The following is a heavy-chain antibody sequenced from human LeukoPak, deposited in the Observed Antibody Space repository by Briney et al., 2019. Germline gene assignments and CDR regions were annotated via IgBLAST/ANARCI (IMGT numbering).Heavy chain of an antibody. J-gene: IGHJ4*02. D-gene: IGHD1-1*01. Sequence: ASVEVSCKASGYTFTSYGISWVRQAPGQGLEWMGWISAYNGNTNYAQKLQGRVTMTTDTSTSTAYMELRSLRSDDTAVYYCARVPGILATGYFDYWGQGTLVTVSS. CDR1: GYTFTSYG. CDR3: ARVPGILATGYFDY. CDR2: ISAYNGNT. V-gene: IGHV1-18*01.